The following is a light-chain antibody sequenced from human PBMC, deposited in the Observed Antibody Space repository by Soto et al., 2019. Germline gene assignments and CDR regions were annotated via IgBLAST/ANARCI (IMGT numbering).Light chain of an antibody. CDR2: DGS. V-gene: IGKV1-5*01. J-gene: IGKJ3*01. CDR1: QSISSW. Sequence: DMQVTQSPSTLSASVGXTVXIXXXASQSISSWLAWYQQKSGKAPKLLIHDGSTLQSGVPSRFSGSGSGTDFTLTISGLQPDDFATYYCQHYSSYSPTFGPGTTVAIK. CDR3: QHYSSYSPT.